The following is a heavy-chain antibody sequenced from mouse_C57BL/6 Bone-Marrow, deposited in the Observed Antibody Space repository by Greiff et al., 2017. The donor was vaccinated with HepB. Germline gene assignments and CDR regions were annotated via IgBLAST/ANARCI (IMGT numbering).Heavy chain of an antibody. V-gene: IGHV1-64*01. J-gene: IGHJ2*01. CDR2: IHPNSGST. D-gene: IGHD1-1*01. Sequence: QVQLQQPGAELVKPGASVKLSCKASGYTFTSYWMHWVKQRPGQGLEWIGMIHPNSGSTNYNEKFKSKATLTVDKSSSTAYMQLSSLTSEDSAVYYCARSSIYYYGSSWNYWGQGTTLTVSS. CDR1: GYTFTSYW. CDR3: ARSSIYYYGSSWNY.